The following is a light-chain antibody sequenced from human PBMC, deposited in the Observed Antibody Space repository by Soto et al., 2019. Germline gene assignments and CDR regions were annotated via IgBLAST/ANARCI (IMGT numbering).Light chain of an antibody. CDR2: EVS. V-gene: IGLV2-23*02. CDR3: CSYAGSSTSVV. Sequence: QLVLTQPASVSGSPGQSITISCTGTSSDVGSYNLVSWYQQYPGKAPKLMIYEVSKRPSGVSNRFSGSKSGNTASLTISGLQAEDEADYYCCSYAGSSTSVVFGGGTKLTVL. CDR1: SSDVGSYNL. J-gene: IGLJ2*01.